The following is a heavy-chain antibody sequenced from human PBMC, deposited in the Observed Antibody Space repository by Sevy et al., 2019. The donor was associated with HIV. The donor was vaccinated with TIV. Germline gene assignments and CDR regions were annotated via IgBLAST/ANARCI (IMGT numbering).Heavy chain of an antibody. D-gene: IGHD2-21*01. V-gene: IGHV1-8*01. Sequence: ASVKVSCKASGYTFDSHDINWIRQAHGQGLEWMGWMNPNSGNTGYAQRFQGRVTMTRTTSISTAYMELNGLRSEDTALYYCARGLSFSYAKRGDWVNWYFDLWGRGTLVTVSS. CDR3: ARGLSFSYAKRGDWVNWYFDL. CDR1: GYTFDSHD. CDR2: MNPNSGNT. J-gene: IGHJ2*01.